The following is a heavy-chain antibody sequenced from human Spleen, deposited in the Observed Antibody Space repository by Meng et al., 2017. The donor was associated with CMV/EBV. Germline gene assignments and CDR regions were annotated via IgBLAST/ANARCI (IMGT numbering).Heavy chain of an antibody. D-gene: IGHD2-2*01. J-gene: IGHJ6*02. CDR3: ARGRCSSTSCYPPAVSGMDV. CDR2: INHSGST. Sequence: SQTLSLTCAVYGGSFSGYYWSWIRQPPGKGLEWIGEINHSGSTNYNPSLKSRVTISVDTSKNQFSLKLSSVTAADTAVYYCARGRCSSTSCYPPAVSGMDVWSQGTTVTVSS. CDR1: GGSFSGYY. V-gene: IGHV4-34*01.